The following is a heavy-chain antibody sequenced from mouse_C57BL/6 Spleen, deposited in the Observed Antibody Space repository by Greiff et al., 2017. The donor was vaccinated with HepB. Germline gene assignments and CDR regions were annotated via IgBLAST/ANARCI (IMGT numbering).Heavy chain of an antibody. CDR1: GYAFSSSW. Sequence: QVQLQQSGPELVKPGASVKISCKASGYAFSSSWMNWVKQRPGKGLEWIGRIYPGDGDTNYNGKFKGKATLTADNSSSTAYMQLSSLTSEDSAVCFCARFITTIPLDYWGQGTTLTVSS. V-gene: IGHV1-82*01. CDR3: ARFITTIPLDY. CDR2: IYPGDGDT. J-gene: IGHJ2*01. D-gene: IGHD1-1*01.